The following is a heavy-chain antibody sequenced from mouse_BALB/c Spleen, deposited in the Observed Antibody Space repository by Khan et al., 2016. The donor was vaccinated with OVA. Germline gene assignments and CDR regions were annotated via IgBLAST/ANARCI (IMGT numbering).Heavy chain of an antibody. CDR3: ARDGSRYNYAMDY. CDR2: ISSSGST. CDR1: GYSITSDYA. J-gene: IGHJ4*01. D-gene: IGHD2-3*01. V-gene: IGHV3-2*02. Sequence: DVKLQESGPGLVKPSQSLSLTCTVTGYSITSDYAWNWIRQFPGNKLEWMGYISSSGSTNYNPALKSRISITRDTSKNQFFLQVNSVTTEDTATYYCARDGSRYNYAMDYWGQGTSVTVSS.